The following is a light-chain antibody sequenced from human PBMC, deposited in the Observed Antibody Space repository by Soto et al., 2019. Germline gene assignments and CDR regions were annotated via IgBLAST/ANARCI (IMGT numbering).Light chain of an antibody. Sequence: QSVLTQPPSVSGAPGQRVTISCTGSSSNIGAGYDVHWYQQLPGTAPKLLIYDNSNRPSGVPDRFSGSKSETLASLAIAGLQAEDEADYYCQSYDTRLTGWVFGGGTKLTVL. CDR3: QSYDTRLTGWV. V-gene: IGLV1-40*01. J-gene: IGLJ3*02. CDR2: DNS. CDR1: SSNIGAGYD.